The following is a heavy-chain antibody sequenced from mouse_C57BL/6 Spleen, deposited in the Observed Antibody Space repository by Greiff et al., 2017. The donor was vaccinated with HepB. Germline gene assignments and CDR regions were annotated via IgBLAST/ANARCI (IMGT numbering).Heavy chain of an antibody. D-gene: IGHD1-1*01. CDR3: ARGVVAGVFDY. Sequence: QVQLKESGAELVKPGASVKISCKASGYAFSSYWMNWVKQRPGKGLEWIGQIYPGDGDTNYNGKFKGKATLTADKSSSTAYMQLSSLTSEDSAVYCCARGVVAGVFDYWGQGTTLTVSS. J-gene: IGHJ2*01. CDR1: GYAFSSYW. V-gene: IGHV1-80*01. CDR2: IYPGDGDT.